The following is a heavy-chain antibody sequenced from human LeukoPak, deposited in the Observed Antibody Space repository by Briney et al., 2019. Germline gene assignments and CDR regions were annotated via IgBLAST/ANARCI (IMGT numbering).Heavy chain of an antibody. CDR1: GFTLSNYW. CDR3: ARFVVVTAGDY. J-gene: IGHJ4*01. Sequence: GGSLRLSCSASGFTLSNYWMHWVRQAPGKGLVWVARLHSNGAFTTYADSVKGRFTISRDTAKNTLYLQMNSLRVEDTAIYYCARFVVVTAGDYWGQGTLVTVSS. D-gene: IGHD2-21*02. V-gene: IGHV3-74*01. CDR2: LHSNGAFT.